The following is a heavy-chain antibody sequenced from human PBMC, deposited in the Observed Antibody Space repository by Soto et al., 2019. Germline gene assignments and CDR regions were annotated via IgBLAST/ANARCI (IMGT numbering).Heavy chain of an antibody. CDR1: GYTFTGYY. J-gene: IGHJ4*02. CDR2: INPNSGGT. CDR3: ARALQLGSSPPYFDY. D-gene: IGHD1-1*01. V-gene: IGHV1-2*04. Sequence: ASVKVSCKASGYTFTGYYMHWVRQAPGQGLEWMGWINPNSGGTNYAQKFQGWVTMTRDTSISTAYMELSRLRSDDPAVYYCARALQLGSSPPYFDYWGQGTLVTVSS.